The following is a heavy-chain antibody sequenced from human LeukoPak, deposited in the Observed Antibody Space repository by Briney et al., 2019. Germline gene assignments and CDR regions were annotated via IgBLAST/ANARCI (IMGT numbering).Heavy chain of an antibody. CDR2: MNPNSGNT. J-gene: IGHJ3*02. CDR1: GYTFTSYD. V-gene: IGHV1-8*01. D-gene: IGHD5-18*01. CDR3: ARVGIQLWRTDAFDI. Sequence: ASVKVSCKASGYTFTSYDINWVRQATGQGLEWMGWMNPNSGNTGYAQKFPGRVTMTRNTSISTAYMELSSLRSEDTAVYYCARVGIQLWRTDAFDIWGQGTMVTVSS.